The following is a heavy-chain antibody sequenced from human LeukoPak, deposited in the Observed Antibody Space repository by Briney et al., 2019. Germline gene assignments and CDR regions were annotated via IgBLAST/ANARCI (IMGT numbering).Heavy chain of an antibody. J-gene: IGHJ6*03. CDR1: GYTFTGYY. V-gene: IGHV1-2*02. CDR2: INPNSGGT. Sequence: ASVKVSCKASGYTFTGYYMHWVRQAPGQGLEWMGWINPNSGGTSYAQKFQGRVTMTRDTSISTAYMELSRLRSDDTAVYYCARDLSLYYYMDVWGKGTTVTVSS. CDR3: ARDLSLYYYMDV.